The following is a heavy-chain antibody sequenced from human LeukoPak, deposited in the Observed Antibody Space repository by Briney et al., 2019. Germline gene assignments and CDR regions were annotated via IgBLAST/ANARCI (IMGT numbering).Heavy chain of an antibody. Sequence: PSETLSLTCAVYGGSFSGYYWSWIRQPPGKGLEWIGEINHSGSTNYNPSLKSRVTISVDTSKNQFSLKLSSVTAADTAVYYCARAVPSGWYAFDIWGQGTMDTVSS. CDR1: GGSFSGYY. V-gene: IGHV4-34*01. CDR2: INHSGST. J-gene: IGHJ3*02. D-gene: IGHD6-19*01. CDR3: ARAVPSGWYAFDI.